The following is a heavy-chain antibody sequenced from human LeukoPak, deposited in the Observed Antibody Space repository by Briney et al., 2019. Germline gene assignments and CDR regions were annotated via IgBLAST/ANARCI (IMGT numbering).Heavy chain of an antibody. CDR3: ARAPGAALD. V-gene: IGHV4-34*01. CDR1: GGSFSGYY. D-gene: IGHD2-15*01. J-gene: IGHJ4*02. CDR2: INHSGNT. Sequence: SETLSLTCAVYGGSFSGYYWSWIRQPPGKGLEWIGEINHSGNTNYNPSLKSRVTISVDTSKNQFSLKLNSVTAADTAVYYCARAPGAALDWGQGTLVTVSS.